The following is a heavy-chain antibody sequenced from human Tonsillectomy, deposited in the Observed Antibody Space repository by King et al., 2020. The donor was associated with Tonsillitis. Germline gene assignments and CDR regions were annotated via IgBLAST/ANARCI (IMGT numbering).Heavy chain of an antibody. J-gene: IGHJ4*02. Sequence: VQLQQWGAGLLKPSETLSLTCGVYGGSFSGYYWSWIRQLPGKGLEWIGEINHSGSTNYNPSLKSRVTISVDTSKNQFSLKLSSVTAADTAGYYCARGHVGYDSSGYYGYYFFDYWGQGTLVTVSS. V-gene: IGHV4-34*01. D-gene: IGHD3-22*01. CDR2: INHSGST. CDR1: GGSFSGYY. CDR3: ARGHVGYDSSGYYGYYFFDY.